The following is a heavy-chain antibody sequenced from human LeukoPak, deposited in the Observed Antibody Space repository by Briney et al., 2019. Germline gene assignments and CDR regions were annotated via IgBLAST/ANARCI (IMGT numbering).Heavy chain of an antibody. CDR3: ARALPGNDKGSEGAFDI. D-gene: IGHD1-1*01. V-gene: IGHV3-21*01. Sequence: GGSLRLSCAASGFTLSSYSMNWVRQAPGKGLEWVSSISSSSYIYYADSVKGRFTISRDNAKNSLYLQMNSLRAEDTAVYYCARALPGNDKGSEGAFDIWGQGTMVTVSS. J-gene: IGHJ3*02. CDR2: ISSSSYI. CDR1: GFTLSSYS.